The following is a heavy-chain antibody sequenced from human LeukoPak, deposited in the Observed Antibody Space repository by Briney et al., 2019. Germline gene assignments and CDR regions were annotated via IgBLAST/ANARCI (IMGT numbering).Heavy chain of an antibody. CDR2: INQDGSEK. V-gene: IGHV3-7*01. J-gene: IGHJ6*03. CDR1: GFSFSSYW. CDR3: ARERGSLAYYYYYYMDV. Sequence: GGSLRLSCAASGFSFSSYWMSWVGQAPGKGLEWVASINQDGSEKYYVDSVKGRFTISRDNAKNSLYLQMNGLRAEDTAVYYCARERGSLAYYYYYYMDVWGKGTTVTVSS.